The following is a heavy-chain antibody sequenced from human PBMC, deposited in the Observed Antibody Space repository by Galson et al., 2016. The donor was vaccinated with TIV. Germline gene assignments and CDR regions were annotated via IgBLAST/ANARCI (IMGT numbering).Heavy chain of an antibody. V-gene: IGHV1-69*13. CDR3: ATAGNKARDTFPFYYGMDI. CDR1: GGSFSSFV. J-gene: IGHJ6*02. CDR2: FIPLFDTA. Sequence: SVKVSCKASGGSFSSFVFNWVRQAPGQGLEWMGGFIPLFDTANYAQKFHGRVAITADESTGTAYMELSSLTSEDTAVYYCATAGNKARDTFPFYYGMDIRGQRTTGTVSS. D-gene: IGHD5-18*01.